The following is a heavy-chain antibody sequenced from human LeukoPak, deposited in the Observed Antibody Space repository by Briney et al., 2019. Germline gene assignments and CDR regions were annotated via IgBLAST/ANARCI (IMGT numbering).Heavy chain of an antibody. D-gene: IGHD6-13*01. CDR3: ARTPTGVIEAAGNFDY. J-gene: IGHJ4*02. Sequence: ASVKVSCKASGYTFTSYGISWVRQAPGQGLEWMGGISAYNGNTKYAQKLQGRVTMTTDTSTSTAYMEVRSLRSDDTAVYYCARTPTGVIEAAGNFDYWGQGTLVTVSS. CDR1: GYTFTSYG. CDR2: ISAYNGNT. V-gene: IGHV1-18*01.